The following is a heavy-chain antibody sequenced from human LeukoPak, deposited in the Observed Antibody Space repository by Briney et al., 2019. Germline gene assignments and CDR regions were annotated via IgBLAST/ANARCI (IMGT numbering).Heavy chain of an antibody. J-gene: IGHJ4*02. CDR2: IKSKTDGGTT. CDR3: TSEEDDXXXRTGY. Sequence: GGSLRLSCAASRFIFSNAYIMWVRQAPGQGLEWVGRIKSKTDGGTTDYAAHVKDTFTSSTDETKNNLYLQMRSLKTDDTAVYYCTSEEDDXXXRTGYWGQGTLVTVSS. CDR1: RFIFSNAY. V-gene: IGHV3-15*01. D-gene: IGHD2-8*02.